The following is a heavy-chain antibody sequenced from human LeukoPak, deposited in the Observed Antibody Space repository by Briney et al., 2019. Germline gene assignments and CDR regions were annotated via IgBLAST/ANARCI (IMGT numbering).Heavy chain of an antibody. V-gene: IGHV4-61*02. CDR1: GGSISSGGYY. D-gene: IGHD2-2*02. Sequence: PSETLSLTCTVSGGSISSGGYYWSWIRQPAGKGLEWIGRIYTSGSTNYNPSLKSRVTISVDTSKNQFSLKLSSVTAADTAVYYCARGYIVVVPAAIGRDYYYYYMDVWGKGTTVTVSS. J-gene: IGHJ6*03. CDR2: IYTSGST. CDR3: ARGYIVVVPAAIGRDYYYYYMDV.